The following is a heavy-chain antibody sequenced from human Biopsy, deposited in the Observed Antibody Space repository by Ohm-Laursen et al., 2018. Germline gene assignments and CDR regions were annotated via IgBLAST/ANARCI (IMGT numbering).Heavy chain of an antibody. V-gene: IGHV1-69*10. CDR3: ATPFQYYDSWGGYPPFDH. Sequence: SVKVSCKVSGGTFINYAISWARQAPGEGLEWMGGIIAVSGLVNYAPKFQGRVSITADKSTTTAYMELSNLKSEDTAVYYCATPFQYYDSWGGYPPFDHWGQGTLVTVSS. CDR1: GGTFINYA. J-gene: IGHJ4*02. D-gene: IGHD3-3*01. CDR2: IIAVSGLV.